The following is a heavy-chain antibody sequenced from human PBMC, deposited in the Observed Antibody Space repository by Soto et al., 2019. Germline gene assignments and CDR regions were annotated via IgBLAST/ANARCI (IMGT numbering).Heavy chain of an antibody. J-gene: IGHJ4*02. V-gene: IGHV4-59*01. CDR1: GGSIISYY. Sequence: SETLSLTCTVSGGSIISYYWSWIRQPPGKGLEWIGYIYYSGSTNYNPSLKSRVTISLDTSKNQFSLKLSSVTAADTAVYYCARSGGYYYGFDAWGQGTLVTVSS. CDR2: IYYSGST. D-gene: IGHD3-10*01. CDR3: ARSGGYYYGFDA.